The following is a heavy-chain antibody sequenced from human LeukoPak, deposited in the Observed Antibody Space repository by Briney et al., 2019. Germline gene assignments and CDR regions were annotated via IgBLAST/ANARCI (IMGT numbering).Heavy chain of an antibody. V-gene: IGHV3-23*01. D-gene: IGHD2-2*01. CDR1: GFTFSSYA. CDR2: ISGSGGST. J-gene: IGHJ5*02. Sequence: GGSLRLSCAASGFTFSSYAMSWVRQAPGKGLERVSAISGSGGSTYYADSVKGRFTISRDNSKNTLYLQMNSLRAEDTAVYYCAKDLGYCSSTSCHNWFDPWGQGTLVTVSS. CDR3: AKDLGYCSSTSCHNWFDP.